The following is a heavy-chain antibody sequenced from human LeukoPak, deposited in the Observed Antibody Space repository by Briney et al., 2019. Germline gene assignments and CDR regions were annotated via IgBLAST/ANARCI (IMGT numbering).Heavy chain of an antibody. D-gene: IGHD6-19*01. CDR2: TYYRSKWYS. Sequence: SQTLSLTCAISGDSVSSTSALWNWIRQSPSRGLEWLGRTYYRSKWYSDYALSVKSRITINPDSSKNQFSLQLNSVTPEDTAVYYCARARIAVAGLSAFDVWGQGTEVTVSS. V-gene: IGHV6-1*01. CDR3: ARARIAVAGLSAFDV. J-gene: IGHJ3*01. CDR1: GDSVSSTSAL.